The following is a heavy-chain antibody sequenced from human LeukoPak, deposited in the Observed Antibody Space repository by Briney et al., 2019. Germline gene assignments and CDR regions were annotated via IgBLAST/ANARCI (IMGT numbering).Heavy chain of an antibody. J-gene: IGHJ4*02. CDR2: INHSGST. D-gene: IGHD6-13*01. CDR1: GGSFSGYY. Sequence: SETLPLTCAVYGGSFSGYYWSWIRQPPGKGLEWIGEINHSGSTNYNPSLKSRVTISVDTSKNQFSLKLSSVTAADTAVYYCARGYSSRVDYWGQGTLVTVSS. CDR3: ARGYSSRVDY. V-gene: IGHV4-34*01.